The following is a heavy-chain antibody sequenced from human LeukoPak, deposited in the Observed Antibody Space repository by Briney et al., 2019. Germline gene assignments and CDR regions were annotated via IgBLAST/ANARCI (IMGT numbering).Heavy chain of an antibody. CDR3: ARDTHGDYKYYFDY. J-gene: IGHJ4*02. Sequence: NPSETLSLTCAVSGGSISSGGYSWSWIRQPPGKGLEWIGYIYHSGSTYYNPSLKSRVTISVDRSKNQFSLKLSSVTAADTAVYYCARDTHGDYKYYFDYWGQGTLVTVSS. V-gene: IGHV4-30-2*01. D-gene: IGHD4-17*01. CDR1: GGSISSGGYS. CDR2: IYHSGST.